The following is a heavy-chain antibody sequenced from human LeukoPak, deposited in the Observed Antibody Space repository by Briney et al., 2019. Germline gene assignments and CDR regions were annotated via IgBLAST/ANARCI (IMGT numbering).Heavy chain of an antibody. V-gene: IGHV4-30-2*01. Sequence: PSETLSLTCTVSGGSISSGGYYWSWIRQPPGKGLEWIGYIYHSGSTYYNPSLKSRVTISVDRSKNQFSLKLSSVTAADTAVYYCARVGDTPTIFGVTPLFDYWGQGTLVTVSS. J-gene: IGHJ4*02. D-gene: IGHD3-3*01. CDR2: IYHSGST. CDR3: ARVGDTPTIFGVTPLFDY. CDR1: GGSISSGGYY.